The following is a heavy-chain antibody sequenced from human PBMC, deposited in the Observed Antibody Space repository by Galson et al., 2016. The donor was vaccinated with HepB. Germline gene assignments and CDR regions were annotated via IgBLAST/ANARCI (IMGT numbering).Heavy chain of an antibody. J-gene: IGHJ5*02. V-gene: IGHV3-21*04. CDR3: AKSGFLDVYNWFDP. CDR1: GFTFSSYN. Sequence: SLRLSCAASGFTFSSYNMNWVRQAPGKGLEWVSSISSSGSYIYYADVVKGRFTISGDNSKNTLYLQMNNLRAEDTAVYYCAKSGFLDVYNWFDPWGQGTLVIVSS. CDR2: ISSSGSYI. D-gene: IGHD3-16*01.